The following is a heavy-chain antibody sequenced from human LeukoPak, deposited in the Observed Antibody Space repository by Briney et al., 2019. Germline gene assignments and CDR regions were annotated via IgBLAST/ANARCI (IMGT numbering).Heavy chain of an antibody. CDR2: INPNSGGT. Sequence: GASVKVSCKASGYTFTGYYMHWVRQAPGQGLEWMGWINPNSGGTNYAQTFQGRVTMTRDTSISTAYMELSRLRSDDTAVYYCARGKRPGWFDPWGQGTLVTVSS. V-gene: IGHV1-2*02. CDR1: GYTFTGYY. CDR3: ARGKRPGWFDP. J-gene: IGHJ5*02.